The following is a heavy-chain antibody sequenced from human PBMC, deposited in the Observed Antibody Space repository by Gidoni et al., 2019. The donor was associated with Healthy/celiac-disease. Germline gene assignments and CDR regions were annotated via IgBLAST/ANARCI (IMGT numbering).Heavy chain of an antibody. CDR3: AKGLGRQQQLVQIYYYGMDV. Sequence: EVQLVESGGVVVQPGGSLRLSCAASGSTFDDYTMHWVRQAPGKGLEWVSLISWDGGSTYYADSVKGRFTISRDNSKNSLYLQMNSLRTEDTALYYCAKGLGRQQQLVQIYYYGMDVWGQGTTVTVSS. D-gene: IGHD6-13*01. V-gene: IGHV3-43*01. CDR1: GSTFDDYT. CDR2: ISWDGGST. J-gene: IGHJ6*02.